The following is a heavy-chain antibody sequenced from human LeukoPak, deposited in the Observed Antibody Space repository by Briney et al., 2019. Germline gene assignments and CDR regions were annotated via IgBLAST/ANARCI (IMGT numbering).Heavy chain of an antibody. J-gene: IGHJ4*02. CDR1: GFTFSSYA. CDR2: ISYDGSNK. CDR3: AREGLTGYYKY. D-gene: IGHD3-9*01. Sequence: GGSLRLSCAASGFTFSSYAMHWVRQAPGKGLEWVAVISYDGSNKYYAGSVKGRFTISRDNSKNTLYLQMNSLRAEDTAVYYCAREGLTGYYKYWGQGTLVTVSS. V-gene: IGHV3-30*04.